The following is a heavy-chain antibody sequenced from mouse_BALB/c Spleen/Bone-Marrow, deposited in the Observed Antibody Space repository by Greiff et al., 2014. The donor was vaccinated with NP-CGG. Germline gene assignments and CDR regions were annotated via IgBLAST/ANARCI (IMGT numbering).Heavy chain of an antibody. D-gene: IGHD2-5*01. CDR1: GFTFSGYA. Sequence: VQLKESGGGLMKPGGSLKLSCAASGFTFSGYAMSWVRQTPEKRLEWVASISSGGSTFYPDSVKGRFTISRDNARNILYLQMSSLRSEDTAMYYCARRKTTILTTFYWYFDVWGAGTTVTVSS. V-gene: IGHV5-6-5*01. J-gene: IGHJ1*01. CDR2: ISSGGST. CDR3: ARRKTTILTTFYWYFDV.